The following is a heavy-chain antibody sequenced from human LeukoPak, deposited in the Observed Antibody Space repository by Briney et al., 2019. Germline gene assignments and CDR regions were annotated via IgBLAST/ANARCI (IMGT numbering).Heavy chain of an antibody. V-gene: IGHV4-59*01. Sequence: SETLSLTCTVSGVSISPYYWSWMRQPPGKGLKWIGYIYYSGSTNYNPSLKSRITISVDTSKNQFSLKLSSVTAADTAVYYCARAAGGDYWGQGTLVTVSS. D-gene: IGHD6-13*01. CDR1: GVSISPYY. J-gene: IGHJ4*02. CDR3: ARAAGGDY. CDR2: IYYSGST.